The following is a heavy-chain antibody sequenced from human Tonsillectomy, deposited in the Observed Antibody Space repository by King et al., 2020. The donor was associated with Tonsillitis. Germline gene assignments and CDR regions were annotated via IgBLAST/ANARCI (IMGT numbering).Heavy chain of an antibody. CDR1: GFTVSSNY. CDR3: ARYDYVWGGRIDY. J-gene: IGHJ4*02. D-gene: IGHD3-16*01. Sequence: VQLVQSGGGLVQPGGSLRLSCAASGFTVSSNYMSWVRQAPGKGLEWVSVIYSGGSTYYADSVKGRFTISRDNSKNTLYLQMNSLRAEDTAVYYCARYDYVWGGRIDYWGEGTLVTVSS. CDR2: IYSGGST. V-gene: IGHV3-66*01.